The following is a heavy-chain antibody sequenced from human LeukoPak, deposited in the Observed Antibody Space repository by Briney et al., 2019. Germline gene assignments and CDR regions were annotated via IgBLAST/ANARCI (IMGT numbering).Heavy chain of an antibody. Sequence: GGPLRLSCAASGFTFDDYAMHWVRQAPGKGLEWVSLISWDGGSTYYADSVKGRFTIFRDNSKNSLYLQMNSLRAEDTALYYCAKGIAAAGPTWFDPWGQGTLVTVSS. CDR3: AKGIAAAGPTWFDP. V-gene: IGHV3-43D*03. D-gene: IGHD6-13*01. CDR2: ISWDGGST. J-gene: IGHJ5*02. CDR1: GFTFDDYA.